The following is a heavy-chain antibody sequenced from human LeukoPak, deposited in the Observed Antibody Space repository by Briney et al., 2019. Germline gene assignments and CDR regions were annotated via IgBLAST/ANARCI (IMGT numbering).Heavy chain of an antibody. CDR2: ISGSGGST. J-gene: IGHJ4*02. Sequence: GGSLRLSCAASGFTFSSYAMSWVREAPGKGLEWVSAISGSGGSTYYADSVKGRFTISRDNSKNTLYLQMNSLRAEDTAVYYCAKCPQANSGWYSGWGQGTLVTVSS. CDR1: GFTFSSYA. V-gene: IGHV3-23*01. CDR3: AKCPQANSGWYSG. D-gene: IGHD6-19*01.